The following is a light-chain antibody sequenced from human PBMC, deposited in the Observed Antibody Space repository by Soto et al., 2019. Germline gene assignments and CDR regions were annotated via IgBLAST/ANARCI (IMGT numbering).Light chain of an antibody. CDR3: QQYMSCS. V-gene: IGKV1-5*01. J-gene: IGKJ1*01. CDR1: QSIRSW. Sequence: DSQMIQSPSILSASVGDRFTITCRASQSIRSWLAWYQQKPGTAPKLLIYHASTLESGVPSRFSGSGSGTEFTLTISSLQPDDFATYYCQQYMSCSFGQGTKVDIK. CDR2: HAS.